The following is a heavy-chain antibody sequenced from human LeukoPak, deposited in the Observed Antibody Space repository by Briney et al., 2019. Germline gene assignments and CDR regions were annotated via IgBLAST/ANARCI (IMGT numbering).Heavy chain of an antibody. CDR2: IIPILGIA. V-gene: IGHV1-69*04. J-gene: IGHJ6*02. CDR1: GGTFSSYA. D-gene: IGHD4-17*01. CDR3: AANHGDYDPTISWYGMDV. Sequence: SVKVSCKASGGTFSSYAISWVRQAPGQGLEWMGRIIPILGIANYAQKFQGRVTITADKSTSTAYMELSSLRSEDTAVYYCAANHGDYDPTISWYGMDVWGQGTTVTVSS.